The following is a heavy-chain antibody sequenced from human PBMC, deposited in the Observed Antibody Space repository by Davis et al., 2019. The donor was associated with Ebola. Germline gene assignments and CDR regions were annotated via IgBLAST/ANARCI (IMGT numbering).Heavy chain of an antibody. CDR1: GGSISRSY. V-gene: IGHV4-59*08. CDR2: IYYSGST. D-gene: IGHD4-17*01. Sequence: SETLSLTCTVSGGSISRSYWSWIRQPPGKGLELIGYIYYSGSTYYNPSLKSRLTISVDTSKNQFYLKLSSVTAADTAVYYCARVPGVDYGDWYFDYWGQGTLVTVSS. CDR3: ARVPGVDYGDWYFDY. J-gene: IGHJ4*02.